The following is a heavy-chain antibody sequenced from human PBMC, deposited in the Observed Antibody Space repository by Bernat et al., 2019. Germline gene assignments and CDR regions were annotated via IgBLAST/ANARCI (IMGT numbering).Heavy chain of an antibody. Sequence: VQLLESGGGVVQPGRSLRLSCAASGFTFSSYGMHWVRQAPGKGLEWVAVISYDGSNKYYADSVKGRFTISRDNSKNTLYLQMNSLRAEDTAVYYCAKDPGYSGYDWSDYWGQGTLVTVSS. CDR1: GFTFSSYG. CDR3: AKDPGYSGYDWSDY. D-gene: IGHD5-12*01. CDR2: ISYDGSNK. J-gene: IGHJ4*02. V-gene: IGHV3-30*18.